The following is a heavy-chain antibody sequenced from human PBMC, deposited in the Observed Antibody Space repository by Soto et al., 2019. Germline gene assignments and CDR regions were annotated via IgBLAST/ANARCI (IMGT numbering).Heavy chain of an antibody. D-gene: IGHD4-17*01. CDR2: INSDGSST. V-gene: IGHV3-74*01. CDR3: ARSDDYGGNSEALDI. CDR1: GFTFSSYW. Sequence: GGSLRLSCAASGFTFSSYWMHWVRQAPGKGLVWVSRINSDGSSTSYADSVKGRFTISRDNAKNTLYLQMNSLRAEDTAVYYCARSDDYGGNSEALDIWGQGTMVTVSS. J-gene: IGHJ3*02.